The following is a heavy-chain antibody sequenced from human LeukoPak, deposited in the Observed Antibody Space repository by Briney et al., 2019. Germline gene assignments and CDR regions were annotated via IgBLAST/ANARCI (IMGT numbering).Heavy chain of an antibody. J-gene: IGHJ4*02. V-gene: IGHV6-1*01. Sequence: SQTLSLTCAVSGDSFSSNSASWNWIRQSPSGGLEWLGRTYYRSKWSNDYAPSVKSRITINPDTSKNEFSLQLDSVTPGDTAVYYGARDPDSSNEWGPFYYWGQGTLVTVSS. D-gene: IGHD1-1*01. CDR1: GDSFSSNSAS. CDR3: ARDPDSSNEWGPFYY. CDR2: TYYRSKWSN.